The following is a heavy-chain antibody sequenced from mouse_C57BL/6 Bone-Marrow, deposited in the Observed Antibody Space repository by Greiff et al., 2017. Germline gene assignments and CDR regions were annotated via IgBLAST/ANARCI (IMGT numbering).Heavy chain of an antibody. Sequence: DVHLVESGGGLVKPGGSLKLSCAASGFTFSDYGMHWVRQAPEKGLEWVAYISSGSSTIYYADTVNGRFTISRDNAKNTLFLQMTSLRSEDTAMYYCARSLAYWGQGTLVTVSA. J-gene: IGHJ3*01. CDR2: ISSGSSTI. CDR1: GFTFSDYG. V-gene: IGHV5-17*01. CDR3: ARSLAY.